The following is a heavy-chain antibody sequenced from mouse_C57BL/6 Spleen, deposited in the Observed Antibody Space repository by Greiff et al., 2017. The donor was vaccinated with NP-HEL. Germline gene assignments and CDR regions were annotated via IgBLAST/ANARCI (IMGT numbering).Heavy chain of an antibody. CDR1: GYTFTSYW. D-gene: IGHD2-12*01. CDR2: IDPSDSET. Sequence: VQLQQPGAELVRPGSSVKLSCKASGYTFTSYWMHWVKQRPIQGLEWIGNIDPSDSETHYNQKFKDKATLSVDKSSSTAYMQLSSLTSEDSAVYYCARGGLYSYFDYWGQGTTLTVSS. CDR3: ARGGLYSYFDY. V-gene: IGHV1-52*01. J-gene: IGHJ2*01.